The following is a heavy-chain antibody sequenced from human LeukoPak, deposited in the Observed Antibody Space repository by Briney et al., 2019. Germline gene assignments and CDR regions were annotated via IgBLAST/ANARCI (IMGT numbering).Heavy chain of an antibody. J-gene: IGHJ5*02. Sequence: SVKVSCKASGYNFTTFSIAWVRQAPGQGLEWMGCIIPIFGTANYAQKFQGRVTITTDESTSTAYMELSSLRSEDTAVYHCARDPIAAGTGGSYNWFDPWGQGTLVTVSS. CDR3: ARDPIAAGTGGSYNWFDP. D-gene: IGHD6-13*01. CDR1: GYNFTTFS. V-gene: IGHV1-69*05. CDR2: IIPIFGTA.